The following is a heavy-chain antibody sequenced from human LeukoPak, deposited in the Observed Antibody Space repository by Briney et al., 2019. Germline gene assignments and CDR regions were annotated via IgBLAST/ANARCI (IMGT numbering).Heavy chain of an antibody. CDR3: ARHRLPNDAVDI. CDR2: IYPDDSDD. Sequence: GESLKISCKGSGYSFTTYWIGWVRQMPGKGLEWMGIIYPDDSDDRYSPSFQGQVTISTDKSISTAYLQWSSLKASDTAMYYCARHRLPNDAVDIWGQGTMVTVSS. CDR1: GYSFTTYW. D-gene: IGHD5-12*01. J-gene: IGHJ3*02. V-gene: IGHV5-51*01.